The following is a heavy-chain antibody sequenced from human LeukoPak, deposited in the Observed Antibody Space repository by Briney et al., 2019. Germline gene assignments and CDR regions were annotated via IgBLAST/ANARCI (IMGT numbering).Heavy chain of an antibody. D-gene: IGHD6-13*01. CDR1: GFTFSTYS. CDR2: ISSSSSYI. CDR3: AKDLYSSSWYRNYYYYMDV. J-gene: IGHJ6*03. V-gene: IGHV3-21*01. Sequence: GGSLRLSCAASGFTFSTYSMNWVRQAPGKGLEWVSSISSSSSYIFYADSLKGRFTISRDNAKNSLYLQMNSLRAEDTAVYYCAKDLYSSSWYRNYYYYMDVWGKGTTVTVSS.